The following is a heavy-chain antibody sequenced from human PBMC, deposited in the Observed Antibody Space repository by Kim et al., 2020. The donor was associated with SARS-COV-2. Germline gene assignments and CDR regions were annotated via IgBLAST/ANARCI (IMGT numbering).Heavy chain of an antibody. J-gene: IGHJ6*02. D-gene: IGHD3-3*01. CDR3: ARDRGRSPGYDCWTGYYSNHIYGMDV. CDR1: GYTFTSYA. V-gene: IGHV1-3*01. CDR2: VNPGNGNI. Sequence: ASVKVSCKASGYTFTSYAMHWVRQAPGQRLEWMGWVNPGNGNIKYSQKFQGRVAVTRDTSASTAYMELSSLRSEDTAVYYCARDRGRSPGYDCWTGYYSNHIYGMDVWGQGTTVTVSS.